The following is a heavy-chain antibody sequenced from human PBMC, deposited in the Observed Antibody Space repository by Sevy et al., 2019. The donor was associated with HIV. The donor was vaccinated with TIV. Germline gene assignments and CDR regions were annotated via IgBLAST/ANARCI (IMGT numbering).Heavy chain of an antibody. D-gene: IGHD3-16*01. CDR1: GSSISSSSYY. V-gene: IGHV4-39*01. Sequence: SETLSLTCTVSGSSISSSSYYWGWIRQPPGKGLEWIGSIYYSGSTYYNPSLKSRVTISVDTSKNQFSLKLSSVTAADTAVYYCARRMITFGGEEFDYWGQGTLVTVSS. CDR3: ARRMITFGGEEFDY. CDR2: IYYSGST. J-gene: IGHJ4*02.